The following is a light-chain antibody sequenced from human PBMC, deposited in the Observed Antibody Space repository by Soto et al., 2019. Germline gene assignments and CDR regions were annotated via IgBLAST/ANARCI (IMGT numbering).Light chain of an antibody. V-gene: IGKV1-5*03. CDR2: KAS. J-gene: IGKJ4*01. Sequence: DIQITQSPSTLSASVGDRVTITCRASQSINNWLAWYQQKPGKAPNLLIYKASSLESGVPSRFSGSGSGTGFTLTISSLQPDDLATYYCQQYDSYPFTFGGGTKVEIK. CDR1: QSINNW. CDR3: QQYDSYPFT.